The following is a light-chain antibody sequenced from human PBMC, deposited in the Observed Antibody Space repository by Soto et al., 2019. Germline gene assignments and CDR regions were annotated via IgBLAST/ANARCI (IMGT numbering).Light chain of an antibody. CDR2: DAP. CDR1: QSISSW. V-gene: IGKV1-5*01. CDR3: QQYNSYWT. Sequence: DIQITKSPSTRSASVGDRVTITCRASQSISSWLAWYQQKPGKAPKLLIYDAPSLESGVPSRFSGSGSGTEFTLTISSLQPDDFATYYCQQYNSYWTFGQGTKVEIK. J-gene: IGKJ1*01.